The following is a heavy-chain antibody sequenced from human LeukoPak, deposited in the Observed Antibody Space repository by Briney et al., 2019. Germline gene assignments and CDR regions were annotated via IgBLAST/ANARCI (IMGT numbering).Heavy chain of an antibody. CDR1: GFTVSSNY. Sequence: GGSLRLSCAASGFTVSSNYMSWVREAPGKGLERVSVIYSGGSTYYADSVKGRFTISRDNSKNTLYLQMNSLRAEDTAVYYCARCYDSSGYYYFDYWGQGTLVTVSS. CDR2: IYSGGST. J-gene: IGHJ4*02. V-gene: IGHV3-66*01. CDR3: ARCYDSSGYYYFDY. D-gene: IGHD3-22*01.